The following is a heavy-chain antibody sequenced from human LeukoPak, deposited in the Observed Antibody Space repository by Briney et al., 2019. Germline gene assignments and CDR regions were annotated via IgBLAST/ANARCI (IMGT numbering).Heavy chain of an antibody. V-gene: IGHV4-59*08. CDR3: ARPTSRFWPYDY. CDR2: IYYSGST. Sequence: SETLSLTCTVSGGSISSYYWSWIRQPPGKGLEWIGYIYYSGSTNYNPSLKSRVTISADTSKNQFSLKLKSVTAADTAVYYCARPTSRFWPYDYWGQGTLVTVSS. J-gene: IGHJ4*02. CDR1: GGSISSYY. D-gene: IGHD6-6*01.